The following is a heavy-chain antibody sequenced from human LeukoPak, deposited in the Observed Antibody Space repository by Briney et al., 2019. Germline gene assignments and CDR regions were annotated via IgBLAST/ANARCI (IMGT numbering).Heavy chain of an antibody. CDR2: INPNSGGT. CDR3: ARVCSSTSCYRWQFEY. D-gene: IGHD2-2*01. V-gene: IGHV1-2*02. Sequence: GASVKVSCKASGYTFTGYYMHWVRQAPGQGLEWMGWINPNSGGTNYAQNFQGRVTMTRDTSISTAYMELSRLTSDDTAVYYCARVCSSTSCYRWQFEYWGQGTLVTVSS. J-gene: IGHJ4*02. CDR1: GYTFTGYY.